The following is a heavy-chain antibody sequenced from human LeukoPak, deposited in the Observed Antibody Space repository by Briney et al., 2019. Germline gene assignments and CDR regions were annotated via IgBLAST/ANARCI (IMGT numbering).Heavy chain of an antibody. Sequence: GGSLRLSCAASGFTFDDYAMHWVRQAPGKGLEWVSLISWDGGSTYYADSVKGRFTISRDNSKNSLYLQMNSLRAEDTTLYYCAKPLGSSSWYYMDVWGKGTTVTVSS. CDR2: ISWDGGST. D-gene: IGHD6-13*01. CDR1: GFTFDDYA. CDR3: AKPLGSSSWYYMDV. J-gene: IGHJ6*03. V-gene: IGHV3-43D*03.